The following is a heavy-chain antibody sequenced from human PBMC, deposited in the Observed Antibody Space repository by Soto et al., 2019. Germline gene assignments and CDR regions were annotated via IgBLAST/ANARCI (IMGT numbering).Heavy chain of an antibody. CDR3: ARDRAGDNWNHYYYYGMDV. Sequence: PSETLSLTCTVSGGSVSSGSYYWSWIRQPPGKGLEWIGYIYYSGSTNYNPSLKSRVTISVDTSKNQFSLKLSSVTAADTAVYYCARDRAGDNWNHYYYYGMDVWGQGTTVT. D-gene: IGHD1-20*01. V-gene: IGHV4-61*01. CDR2: IYYSGST. J-gene: IGHJ6*02. CDR1: GGSVSSGSYY.